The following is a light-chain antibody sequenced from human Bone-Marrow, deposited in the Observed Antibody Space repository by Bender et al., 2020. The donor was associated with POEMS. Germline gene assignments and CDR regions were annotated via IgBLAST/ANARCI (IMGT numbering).Light chain of an antibody. CDR3: QVWDSSNDQVI. J-gene: IGLJ2*01. V-gene: IGLV3-21*03. Sequence: SYVMTQPPSVSVAPGKTATINCGGNNIGSKNVHWYQQRPGQAPVMVVYESTDRPSGIPERFSGSNSGNTATLTISRVEAGDEADYFCQVWDSSNDQVIFGGGTKLTVL. CDR2: EST. CDR1: NIGSKN.